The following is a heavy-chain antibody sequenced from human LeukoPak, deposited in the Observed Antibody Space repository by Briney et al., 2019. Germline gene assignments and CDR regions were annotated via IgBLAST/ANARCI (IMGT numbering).Heavy chain of an antibody. CDR3: ARHSRSVDYGSGSYTWDY. Sequence: SETLSLTCTVSGGSINSIIYYWGWIRQPPGKGLEWIGTIYYSGSTYYNLSLKSRVTISVDTSRNQFSLKLSSVTAADTAVYYCARHSRSVDYGSGSYTWDYWGQGTLVTVSS. CDR1: GGSINSIIYY. J-gene: IGHJ4*02. V-gene: IGHV4-39*01. CDR2: IYYSGST. D-gene: IGHD3-10*01.